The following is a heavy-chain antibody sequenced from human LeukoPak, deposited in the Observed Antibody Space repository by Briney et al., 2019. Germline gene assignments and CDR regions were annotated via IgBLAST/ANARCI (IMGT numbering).Heavy chain of an antibody. Sequence: SETLSLTCTVSGGSLSSYYWTWLRQPPGKGLEWIGYIYYTGNTNYNPSLKSRVTISVDTSKNQFSLKLSSVTAADTAVYYCARASYSSGWLPFDYWGQGTLVTVSS. J-gene: IGHJ4*02. D-gene: IGHD6-19*01. CDR3: ARASYSSGWLPFDY. V-gene: IGHV4-59*01. CDR1: GGSLSSYY. CDR2: IYYTGNT.